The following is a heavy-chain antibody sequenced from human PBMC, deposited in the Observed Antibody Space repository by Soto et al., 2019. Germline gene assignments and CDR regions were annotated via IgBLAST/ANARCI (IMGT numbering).Heavy chain of an antibody. CDR2: IYYSGST. V-gene: IGHV4-59*08. J-gene: IGHJ6*02. D-gene: IGHD3-10*01. Sequence: SETLSLTCTVSGGSISSYYWSWIRQPPGKGLEWIGYIYYSGSTNYNPSLKSRVTISVDTSKNQFSLKLSSVTAADTAVYYCARLEGPITYYYGSGTYGMAVWGQGTTVTVSS. CDR1: GGSISSYY. CDR3: ARLEGPITYYYGSGTYGMAV.